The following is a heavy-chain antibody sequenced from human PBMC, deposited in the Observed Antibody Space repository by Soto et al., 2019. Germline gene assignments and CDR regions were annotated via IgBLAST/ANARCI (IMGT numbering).Heavy chain of an antibody. CDR3: ATGGYCSGGSCYSGYFDY. Sequence: QVQLVQSGAEVKKPGSSVKVSCKASGGTFSSYAISWVRQAPGQGLEWMGGIIPIFGTANYAQKFQGRVTITADESTSTAYMELCSLRSEDTAVYYCATGGYCSGGSCYSGYFDYWGQGTLVTVSS. CDR1: GGTFSSYA. J-gene: IGHJ4*02. CDR2: IIPIFGTA. V-gene: IGHV1-69*01. D-gene: IGHD2-15*01.